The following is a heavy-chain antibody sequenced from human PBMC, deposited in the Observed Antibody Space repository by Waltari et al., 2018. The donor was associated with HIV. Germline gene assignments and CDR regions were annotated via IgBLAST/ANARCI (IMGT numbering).Heavy chain of an antibody. CDR1: GFPFRNYY. V-gene: IGHV3-11*01. J-gene: IGHJ6*03. D-gene: IGHD3-3*01. CDR3: ARAILNFWTFSHMDV. CDR2: INSRSDVD. Sequence: QLVESGGGLVEPGGSLRLSCTASGFPFRNYYMTWVRHTPVKGLQRLAYINSRSDVDNYAGSVRDRFTITRDNAKNSLFLEMHDLRTDDTGIYYCARAILNFWTFSHMDVWGEGTTVTVS.